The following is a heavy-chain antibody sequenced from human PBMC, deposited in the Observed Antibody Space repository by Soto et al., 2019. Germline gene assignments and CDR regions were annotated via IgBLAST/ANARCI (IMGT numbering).Heavy chain of an antibody. CDR3: ARDDHIVVVPTSLGAMDV. Sequence: SETLSLTCAVYGGSISSIKWWSWVRPPPGKGLEWIGEIYHSGSTNYNPSLKSRVTISLDKSKNQFSLKLTSVTAADSAVYYCARDDHIVVVPTSLGAMDVWGQGTTVTVSS. CDR1: GGSISSIKW. D-gene: IGHD2-2*01. V-gene: IGHV4-4*02. CDR2: IYHSGST. J-gene: IGHJ6*02.